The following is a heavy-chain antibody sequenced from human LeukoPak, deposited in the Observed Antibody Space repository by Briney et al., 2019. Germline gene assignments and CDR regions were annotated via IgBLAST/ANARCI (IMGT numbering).Heavy chain of an antibody. Sequence: SETLSLTCAVCGGSFSGYYWSWIRQPPGKGLEWIGEINHRGSTYYNPSLKSRVAISVDTSKNQFSLKLTSVTAADAAVYYCARGCEGPRSRDWGQGTLVTVSS. CDR3: ARGCEGPRSRD. CDR1: GGSFSGYY. CDR2: INHRGST. D-gene: IGHD3-10*01. J-gene: IGHJ4*02. V-gene: IGHV4-34*01.